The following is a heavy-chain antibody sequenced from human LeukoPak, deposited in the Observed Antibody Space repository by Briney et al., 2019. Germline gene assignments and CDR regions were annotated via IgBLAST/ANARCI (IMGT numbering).Heavy chain of an antibody. CDR2: ISGSGGST. CDR3: ANRGVIDFLTGYYYYFDY. Sequence: GGSLRLSCAASGFTFSSYWMTWIRQAPGKGLEWVSTISGSGGSTYYADSVKGRFTISRDNSKNTLYLQMNSLRPEDTAVYFCANRGVIDFLTGYYYYFDYWGQGTLVIVSS. D-gene: IGHD3-9*01. J-gene: IGHJ4*02. V-gene: IGHV3-23*01. CDR1: GFTFSSYW.